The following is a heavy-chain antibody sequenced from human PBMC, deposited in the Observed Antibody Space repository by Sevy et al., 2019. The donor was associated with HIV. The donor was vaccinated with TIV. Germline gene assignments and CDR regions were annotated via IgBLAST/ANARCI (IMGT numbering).Heavy chain of an antibody. J-gene: IGHJ6*02. CDR2: ISYDGSNK. Sequence: GGSLRLSCAASGFTFSNYFMNWVRQAPGKGLEWVAVISYDGSNKYYADSVKGRFTISRDNSKNTLYLQMNSLRAEDTAVYYCARDNPNDCSGGSCYFPRYYYYYYGMDVWGQGTTVTVSS. CDR3: ARDNPNDCSGGSCYFPRYYYYYYGMDV. CDR1: GFTFSNYF. V-gene: IGHV3-30-3*01. D-gene: IGHD2-15*01.